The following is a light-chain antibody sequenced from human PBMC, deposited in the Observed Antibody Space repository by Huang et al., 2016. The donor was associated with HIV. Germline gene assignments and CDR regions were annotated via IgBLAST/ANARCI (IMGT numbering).Light chain of an antibody. CDR1: QSIGTW. Sequence: DIQMTHSPSALSASVGYRVTIPCRASQSIGTWLDLYQQKPGKPPKLLIYKSSTLQGGVPSRVGGGVSGTECTLTISSLQPDDFATYFCQQYNSYSGKFGQGTKVE. CDR2: KSS. V-gene: IGKV1-5*03. J-gene: IGKJ1*01. CDR3: QQYNSYSGK.